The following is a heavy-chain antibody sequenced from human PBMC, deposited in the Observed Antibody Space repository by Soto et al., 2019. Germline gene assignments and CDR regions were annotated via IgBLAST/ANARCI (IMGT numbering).Heavy chain of an antibody. V-gene: IGHV3-30*18. CDR2: ISYDGSNK. J-gene: IGHJ4*02. D-gene: IGHD3-3*01. CDR3: AKETVEYYFDY. CDR1: GFTFSIYG. Sequence: QVQLVESGGGVVQPGRSLRLSCAASGFTFSIYGMHWVRQAPGKGLEWVAVISYDGSNKYYADSVKGRFTISRDNSNNTLYLQMNILRGEDTAVYYCAKETVEYYFDYWGQGTLLTVSS.